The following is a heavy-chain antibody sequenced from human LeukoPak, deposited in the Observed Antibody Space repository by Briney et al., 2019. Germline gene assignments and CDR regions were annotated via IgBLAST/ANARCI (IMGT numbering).Heavy chain of an antibody. Sequence: KSSETLSLTCTVSGGSISSYYWSWIRQPPGKGLELIGFIFYSGSTNYNPSLKSRVTISVDTSKNQFSLKPSSVTAADTAVYYCARDTLIAAAGTWSVSYHGMDVWGQGTTVTVSS. D-gene: IGHD6-13*01. CDR3: ARDTLIAAAGTWSVSYHGMDV. CDR1: GGSISSYY. CDR2: IFYSGST. J-gene: IGHJ6*02. V-gene: IGHV4-59*01.